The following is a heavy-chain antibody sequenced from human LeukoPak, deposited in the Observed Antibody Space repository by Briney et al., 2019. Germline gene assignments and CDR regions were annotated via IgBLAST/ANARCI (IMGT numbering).Heavy chain of an antibody. Sequence: GGSLRLSCVASGFTFRSYWMNWVPQAPGKGLEWLANIKQDGSEKYYVDSVKGRFTISRDNAKSSLYLQMNSLRAEDTAVYYCARGGTYYYHYFDYWGQGTLVTVSS. CDR1: GFTFRSYW. D-gene: IGHD1-26*01. J-gene: IGHJ4*02. CDR3: ARGGTYYYHYFDY. CDR2: IKQDGSEK. V-gene: IGHV3-7*05.